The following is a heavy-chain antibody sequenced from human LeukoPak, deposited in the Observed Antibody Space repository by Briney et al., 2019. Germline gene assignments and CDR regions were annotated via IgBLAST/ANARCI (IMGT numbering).Heavy chain of an antibody. D-gene: IGHD1/OR15-1a*01. J-gene: IGHJ4*02. Sequence: GGSLRLSCAASGFTFSSYAMNWVRQAPGKGLGWVSTITGSGDSTYYADSVKGRFTISRDNSKNTLFLQMNSLRAEDTAVYYCARMGQLDYWGQGTLVTVSS. V-gene: IGHV3-23*01. CDR1: GFTFSSYA. CDR3: ARMGQLDY. CDR2: ITGSGDST.